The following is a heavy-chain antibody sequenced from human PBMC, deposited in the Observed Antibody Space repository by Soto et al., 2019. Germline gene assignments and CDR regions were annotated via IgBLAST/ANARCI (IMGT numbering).Heavy chain of an antibody. CDR3: ARDRLFLGLAAGGTYNCFDP. Sequence: GASVKVSCKASGYTFTDHYIHWVRQAPGQGLEWMGWINPNSGGTNYAQKFQGRVTMTGDTSISTAYMELTRLRSDDTAVYYCARDRLFLGLAAGGTYNCFDPWGQGTLVTVSS. D-gene: IGHD6-13*01. J-gene: IGHJ5*02. CDR2: INPNSGGT. V-gene: IGHV1-2*02. CDR1: GYTFTDHY.